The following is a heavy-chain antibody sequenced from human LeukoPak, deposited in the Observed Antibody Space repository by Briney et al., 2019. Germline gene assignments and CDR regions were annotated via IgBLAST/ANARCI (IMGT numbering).Heavy chain of an antibody. CDR3: ARFYGGSAFDI. CDR2: INSDGFSI. J-gene: IGHJ3*02. Sequence: PGGSLRLSCAASGFTFSAYWMHWVRQAPWKGLVWVSRINSDGFSITYADSVKGRFTISRDNAKNTLYLHMNSLRGEDTAVYYCARFYGGSAFDIWGQGTMVTVSS. CDR1: GFTFSAYW. D-gene: IGHD3-16*01. V-gene: IGHV3-74*01.